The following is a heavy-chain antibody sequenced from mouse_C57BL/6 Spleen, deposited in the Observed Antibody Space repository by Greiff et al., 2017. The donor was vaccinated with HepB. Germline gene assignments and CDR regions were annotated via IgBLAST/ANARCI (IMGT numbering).Heavy chain of an antibody. CDR3: ARRRGNFYAMDY. CDR1: GFTFSDYY. V-gene: IGHV5-12*01. Sequence: EVMLVESGGGLVQPGGSLKLSCAASGFTFSDYYMYWVRQTPEKRLEWVAYISNGGGSTYYPDTVKGRITICRDNTKNTLYLQMSRLKSEDTAMYYCARRRGNFYAMDYWGQGTSVTVSS. J-gene: IGHJ4*01. CDR2: ISNGGGST.